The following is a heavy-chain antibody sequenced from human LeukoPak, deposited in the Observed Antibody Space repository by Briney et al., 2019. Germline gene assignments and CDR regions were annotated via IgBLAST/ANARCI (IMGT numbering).Heavy chain of an antibody. Sequence: PGGSLRLSCAASGFTFSSYSMNWVRQAPGKGLEWVSSISGSSSYIYYADSVKGRFTISRDNAKNSLYLQMNSLRAEDTAVYYCARDRTEYSSSSGEGYWGQGTLVTVSS. CDR2: ISGSSSYI. CDR3: ARDRTEYSSSSGEGY. V-gene: IGHV3-21*01. J-gene: IGHJ4*02. CDR1: GFTFSSYS. D-gene: IGHD6-6*01.